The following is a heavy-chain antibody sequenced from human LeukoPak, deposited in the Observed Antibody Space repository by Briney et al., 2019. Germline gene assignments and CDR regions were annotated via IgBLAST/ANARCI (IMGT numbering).Heavy chain of an antibody. CDR1: GFTFRTYC. CDR3: ARDSSGYRRYYFDY. D-gene: IGHD3-22*01. J-gene: IGHJ4*02. CDR2: IAYDGSNK. V-gene: IGHV3-30-3*01. Sequence: GRSLRLSCAASGFTFRTYCMHWVRQAPAKGLEWVAVIAYDGSNKYYADSVKGRFTISRDNSKSTLFLQMNSLRVEDTAVYYCARDSSGYRRYYFDYWGQGTLVTVSS.